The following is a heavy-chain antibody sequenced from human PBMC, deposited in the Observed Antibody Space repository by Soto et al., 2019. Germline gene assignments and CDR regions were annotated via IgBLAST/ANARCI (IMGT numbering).Heavy chain of an antibody. CDR3: AKVAAEGNWFDP. Sequence: PGESLKISCQASGYSFTSYWITWVRQRPGKGLEWMGRIDPSDSYTKYSPSFQGHVTLSTDKSINTAYLQWSGLKASDTAIYYCAKVAAEGNWFDPWGQGTLVTVSS. J-gene: IGHJ5*02. CDR1: GYSFTSYW. D-gene: IGHD2-15*01. V-gene: IGHV5-10-1*01. CDR2: IDPSDSYT.